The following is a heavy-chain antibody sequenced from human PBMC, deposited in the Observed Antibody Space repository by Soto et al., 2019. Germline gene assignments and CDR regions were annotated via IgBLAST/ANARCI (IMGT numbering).Heavy chain of an antibody. CDR2: IYYSGST. J-gene: IGHJ6*02. CDR1: GGSVSSGIYY. V-gene: IGHV4-61*01. CDR3: ARDVRAARGGNYYYGMDV. Sequence: KTSETLSLTCTVSGGSVSSGIYYWSWIRHPPGDGLEWIGYIYYSGSTSYNPSLKSRVTISVDTSKNQFSLKLSSVTAADTAVYYCARDVRAARGGNYYYGMDVWGQGTTVTV. D-gene: IGHD6-6*01.